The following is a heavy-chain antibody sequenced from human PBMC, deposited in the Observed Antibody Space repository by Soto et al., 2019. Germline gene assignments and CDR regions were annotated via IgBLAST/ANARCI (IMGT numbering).Heavy chain of an antibody. D-gene: IGHD2-2*02. CDR3: ARDQMASEYPDY. CDR2: ISTYSGNT. V-gene: IGHV1-18*01. Sequence: QVQLVQSGAEVRKPGASVKVSCKASGYTFTKYGISWVRQAPGQGLEWMGWISTYSGNTNYAQNFQGRVTVTTDTSTNTAYMELMNLRSDDTAVYYCARDQMASEYPDYWGQGTLVTVSS. J-gene: IGHJ4*02. CDR1: GYTFTKYG.